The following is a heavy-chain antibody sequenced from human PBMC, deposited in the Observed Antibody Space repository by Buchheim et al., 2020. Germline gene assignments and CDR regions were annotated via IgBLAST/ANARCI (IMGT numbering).Heavy chain of an antibody. Sequence: QVQLVESGGGVVQPGRSLRLSCTTSGFTFSSYGIHWVRQAPGKGLEWVAVISSDGHNKYYADSVKGRFTISRANSKNMRYLQMDSLRPEDTAMYYCARYSSTSNFYFGMDIWGQGTT. J-gene: IGHJ6*02. CDR3: ARYSSTSNFYFGMDI. V-gene: IGHV3-30*03. CDR2: ISSDGHNK. D-gene: IGHD6-19*01. CDR1: GFTFSSYG.